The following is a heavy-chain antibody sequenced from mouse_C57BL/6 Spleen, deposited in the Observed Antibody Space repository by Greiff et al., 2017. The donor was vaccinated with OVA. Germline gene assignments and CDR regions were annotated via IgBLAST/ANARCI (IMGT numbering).Heavy chain of an antibody. Sequence: VQLQQPGAELVRPGTSVKLSCKASGYTFTSYWMHWVKQRPGQGLEWIGVIDPSDSYTNYNQKFKGKATLTVDTSSSTAYMQLSSLTSEDSAVYYCARWDYGSSGAMDYWGQGTSVTVSS. J-gene: IGHJ4*01. CDR2: IDPSDSYT. V-gene: IGHV1-59*01. CDR1: GYTFTSYW. CDR3: ARWDYGSSGAMDY. D-gene: IGHD1-1*01.